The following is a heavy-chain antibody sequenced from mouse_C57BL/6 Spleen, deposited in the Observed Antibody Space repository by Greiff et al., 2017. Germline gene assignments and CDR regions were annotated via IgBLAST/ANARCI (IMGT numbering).Heavy chain of an antibody. CDR2: IRNKANGYTT. Sequence: EVQGVESGGGLVQPGGSLSLSCAASGFTFTDYYMSWVRQPPGKALEWVGFIRNKANGYTTEYSESVKGRFTISRDNSQSILYLQMNALRAEDSATYYCARANWEESLDYWGQGTTLTVSS. CDR1: GFTFTDYY. V-gene: IGHV7-3*01. J-gene: IGHJ2*01. D-gene: IGHD4-1*01. CDR3: ARANWEESLDY.